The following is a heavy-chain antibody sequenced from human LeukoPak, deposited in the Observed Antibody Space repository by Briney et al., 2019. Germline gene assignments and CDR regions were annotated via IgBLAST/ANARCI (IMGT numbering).Heavy chain of an antibody. V-gene: IGHV4-59*01. D-gene: IGHD3-10*01. Sequence: LETLSLTCTVSGGSISSYYWSWIRQPPGKGLEWMGYIYDSGGTTYNPSLKTRVTRSVDPSKNQFSLKLSSVTAADTAVYYCARGSGSYYGSGSLWDYWGQGTLVTVSS. CDR2: IYDSGGT. CDR1: GGSISSYY. CDR3: ARGSGSYYGSGSLWDY. J-gene: IGHJ4*02.